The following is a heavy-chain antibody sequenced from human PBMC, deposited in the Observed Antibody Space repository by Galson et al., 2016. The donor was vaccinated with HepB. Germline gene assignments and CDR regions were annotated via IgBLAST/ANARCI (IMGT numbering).Heavy chain of an antibody. CDR1: GFSFSPAW. CDR3: TVAASYDFWSGYYMLCH. D-gene: IGHD3-3*01. J-gene: IGHJ4*02. V-gene: IGHV3-15*07. CDR2: IKSKPDGGPT. Sequence: SLRLSCAASGFSFSPAWMHWVRQAPGKGLEWVGRIKSKPDGGPTDYAAPVTGRFAISRDNSKDTLYQQMHRLKTEDTGVYYCTVAASYDFWSGYYMLCHWGQGTLVTVSS.